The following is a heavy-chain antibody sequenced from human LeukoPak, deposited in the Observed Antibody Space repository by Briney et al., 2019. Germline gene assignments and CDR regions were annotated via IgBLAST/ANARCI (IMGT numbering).Heavy chain of an antibody. V-gene: IGHV4-34*01. CDR3: ARGYSSSWYLNWFDP. D-gene: IGHD6-13*01. Sequence: RSSETLSLTCAVYGGSFSGYYWSWIRQPPGKGLECIGEINHSGSTNYNPSLKSQVTISVDTSKNQFSLKLTSVTAADTAVYYCARGYSSSWYLNWFDPWGQGTLVTVSS. J-gene: IGHJ5*02. CDR1: GGSFSGYY. CDR2: INHSGST.